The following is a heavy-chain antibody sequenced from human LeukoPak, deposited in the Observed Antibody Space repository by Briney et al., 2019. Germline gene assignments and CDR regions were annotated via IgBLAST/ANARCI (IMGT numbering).Heavy chain of an antibody. V-gene: IGHV4-39*01. CDR2: IFYSGST. CDR3: AGHLLGNSGRFAPFDY. CDR1: GDSTSSSSYY. Sequence: SETLSLTCTVSGDSTSSSSYYWGWIRQPPGKGLEWIGTIFYSGSTYYNPSLKSRVSISLDTSKHHFSLRLTSVTAADTAVYYCAGHLLGNSGRFAPFDYWGQGTLVTVSS. J-gene: IGHJ4*02. D-gene: IGHD6-19*01.